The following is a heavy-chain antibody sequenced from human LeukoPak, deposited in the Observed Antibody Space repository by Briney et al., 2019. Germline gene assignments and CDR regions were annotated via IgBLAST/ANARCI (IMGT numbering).Heavy chain of an antibody. J-gene: IGHJ6*02. CDR3: ARPMAGSGGYYYYDMDV. CDR1: GYSFTSYW. D-gene: IGHD2-8*01. V-gene: IGHV5-10-1*01. Sequence: GESLKISCKTSGYSFTSYWISWVRQMPGKGLEWMGSIDPSDSYTNYSPSFQGHVTISADKSISTAYLQWSSLKASDTATYYCARPMAGSGGYYYYDMDVWGQGTTVTVSS. CDR2: IDPSDSYT.